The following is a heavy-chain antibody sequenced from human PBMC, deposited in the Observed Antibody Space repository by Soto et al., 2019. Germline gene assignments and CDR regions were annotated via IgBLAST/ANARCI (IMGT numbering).Heavy chain of an antibody. CDR3: ARERPDGCRLDP. D-gene: IGHD6-19*01. Sequence: SETLSLTCTVSGGSISSGDYYWSWVRQPPGKGLEGIGYIYYSGSTYYNPSLKSRVTISVDTSKNQFSLRLSSVTAADTAVYYCARERPDGCRLDPWGQGTLVTVSS. J-gene: IGHJ5*02. CDR1: GGSISSGDYY. CDR2: IYYSGST. V-gene: IGHV4-30-4*01.